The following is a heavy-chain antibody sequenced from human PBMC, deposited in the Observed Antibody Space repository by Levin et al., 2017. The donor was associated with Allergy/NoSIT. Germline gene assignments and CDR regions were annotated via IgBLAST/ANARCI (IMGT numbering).Heavy chain of an antibody. J-gene: IGHJ4*02. CDR3: AKAQTWGSAVYFDY. V-gene: IGHV3-9*01. CDR1: GFTFDEHA. D-gene: IGHD7-27*01. CDR2: INWSSGNI. Sequence: SCAASGFTFDEHAMHWVRQGPGKGLEWVAGINWSSGNIGYADSVKGRFTISRDNAKNSLYLQMDSLRPEDTAFYYCAKAQTWGSAVYFDYWGQGTLVSVSS.